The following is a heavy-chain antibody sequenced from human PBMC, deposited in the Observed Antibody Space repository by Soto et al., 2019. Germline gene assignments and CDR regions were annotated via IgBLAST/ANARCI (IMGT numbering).Heavy chain of an antibody. Sequence: PSETLSVTCTVSGGSIISGDYYWSWNRQPPGKGLEWIGYIYYSGSTYYNPSLKSRVTISVDTSKNQFSLKLSSVTAADTAVYYCARERITMVRGVIISPSYYYYGMDVWGQGTTVT. CDR3: ARERITMVRGVIISPSYYYYGMDV. CDR1: GGSIISGDYY. J-gene: IGHJ6*02. CDR2: IYYSGST. D-gene: IGHD3-10*01. V-gene: IGHV4-30-4*01.